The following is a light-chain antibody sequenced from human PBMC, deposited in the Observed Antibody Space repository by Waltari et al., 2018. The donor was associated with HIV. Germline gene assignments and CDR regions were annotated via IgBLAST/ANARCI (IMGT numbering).Light chain of an antibody. CDR2: KNT. CDR1: ASPRPH. J-gene: IGLJ1*01. Sequence: SSEFTQPPSASVSPGQTDRITCSGAASPRPHPHWFQQTPGQAPVVVIHKNTGRLSGIPERFSASRSGTTVTLTITGVQTDDEADYYCLSADTSGTYVFGPGTTVTVL. V-gene: IGLV3-25*03. CDR3: LSADTSGTYV.